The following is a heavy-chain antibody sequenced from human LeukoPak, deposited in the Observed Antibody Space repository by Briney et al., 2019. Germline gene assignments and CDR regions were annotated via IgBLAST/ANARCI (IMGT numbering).Heavy chain of an antibody. J-gene: IGHJ4*02. V-gene: IGHV4-59*01. D-gene: IGHD3-22*01. CDR3: AARRTYYYDSSGYRLDY. CDR2: LYYSGSI. Sequence: SETLSLTCTVSGGSINSYYWIWIRQPPGKGLEWIGYLYYSGSINYIPSLKSRVTISVDTSKNQFSLKLSSVTAADTAVYYCAARRTYYYDSSGYRLDYWGQGTLVTVSS. CDR1: GGSINSYY.